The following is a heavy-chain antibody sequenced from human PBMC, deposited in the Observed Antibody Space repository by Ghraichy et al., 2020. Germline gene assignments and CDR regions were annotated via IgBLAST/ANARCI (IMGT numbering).Heavy chain of an antibody. J-gene: IGHJ4*02. CDR1: GGSISSGAYY. D-gene: IGHD5-18*01. CDR3: ARDEGVTTYFFDY. V-gene: IGHV4-31*03. CDR2: IFYTGST. Sequence: SETLSLTCTVSGGSISSGAYYWTWIRQHPGKGLEWIGYIFYTGSTYYNPSLKSRVTMSVDTSKNQFSLELSSVTAADTAVYYCARDEGVTTYFFDYWGQGTLVTVSS.